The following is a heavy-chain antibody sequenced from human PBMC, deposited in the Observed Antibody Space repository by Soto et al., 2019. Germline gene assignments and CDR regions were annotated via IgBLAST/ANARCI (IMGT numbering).Heavy chain of an antibody. CDR1: GYTFTSYD. Sequence: QVQLVQSGAEVKKPGASVKVSCKASGYTFTSYDINWVRQAPGQGLEWMGWMNPNSGNTGYAQKFQGRVTMTRNTSISTAYMELSSLRSEDTAVYYCARGHPLGLYDFWSGYPNWFDPWGQGTLVTVSS. V-gene: IGHV1-8*01. CDR3: ARGHPLGLYDFWSGYPNWFDP. D-gene: IGHD3-3*01. J-gene: IGHJ5*02. CDR2: MNPNSGNT.